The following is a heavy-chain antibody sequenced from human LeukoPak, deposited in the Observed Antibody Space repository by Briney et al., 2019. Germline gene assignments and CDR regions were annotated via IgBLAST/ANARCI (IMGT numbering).Heavy chain of an antibody. D-gene: IGHD3-10*01. CDR1: GYTFTSYY. CDR3: ARDALYYYGSGSYRVFSSYYYYYMDV. V-gene: IGHV1-46*01. J-gene: IGHJ6*03. CDR2: INTSGGST. Sequence: ASVKVSCKASGYTFTSYYMHWVRQAPGQGLEWMGIINTSGGSTSYAQKFQGRVTMTRDMSTSTVYMELSSLRSEDTAVYYCARDALYYYGSGSYRVFSSYYYYYMDVWGKGTTVTISS.